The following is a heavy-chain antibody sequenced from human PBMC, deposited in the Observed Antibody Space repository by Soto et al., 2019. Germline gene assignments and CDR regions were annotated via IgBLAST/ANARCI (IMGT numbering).Heavy chain of an antibody. CDR2: MNPNSGNT. Sequence: QVQLVQSGAEVKKPGASVKVSCKASGYTFTSYDINWVRQATGQGLEWMGWMNPNSGNTGYAQKFQGRVTMTRNTAISTAYMELSSRRSEDTAVYYCARGSYYDILTGYWEPYNWFDPWGQGTLVTVSS. CDR1: GYTFTSYD. J-gene: IGHJ5*02. V-gene: IGHV1-8*01. D-gene: IGHD3-9*01. CDR3: ARGSYYDILTGYWEPYNWFDP.